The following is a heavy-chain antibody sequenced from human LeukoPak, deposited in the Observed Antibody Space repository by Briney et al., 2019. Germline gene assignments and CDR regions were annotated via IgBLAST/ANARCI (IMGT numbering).Heavy chain of an antibody. J-gene: IGHJ4*02. CDR3: ARTYNWNDHYFDY. CDR1: GYSFTSYW. V-gene: IGHV5-51*01. D-gene: IGHD1-1*01. Sequence: GESLKISCKGSGYSFTSYWIGWVRQMPGKGLEWMGIIYPGDSDTRYSPSFQGQVTISADKSISTAYLQWSSPKASDTAMYYCARTYNWNDHYFDYWGPGTLVTVSS. CDR2: IYPGDSDT.